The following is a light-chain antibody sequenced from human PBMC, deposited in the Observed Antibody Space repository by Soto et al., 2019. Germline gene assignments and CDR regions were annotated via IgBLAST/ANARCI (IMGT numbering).Light chain of an antibody. CDR1: SSDVGSYNL. CDR3: CSYAGTVAYV. V-gene: IGLV2-23*02. J-gene: IGLJ1*01. CDR2: EVN. Sequence: QSALTQPASVSGSPGQSITISCTGTSSDVGSYNLVSWYQQLPGKAPKVTICEVNKRPSGVSYRFSGSKSGNTASLTISGLQTEDEADYYCCSYAGTVAYVFVTGTKVTV.